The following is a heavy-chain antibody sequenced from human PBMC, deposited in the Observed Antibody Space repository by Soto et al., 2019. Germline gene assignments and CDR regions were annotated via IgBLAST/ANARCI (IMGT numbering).Heavy chain of an antibody. CDR3: ARYRRGYSYAFES. J-gene: IGHJ4*02. CDR1: GDSISSSDYH. CDR2: IYSTGIT. Sequence: RSLTCTVSGDSISSSDYHWSWIRQPPGKGLEWIGYIYSTGITYYNPSLKSRVIISVDTSKDQFSLKLLSVTAADTAVYYCARYRRGYSYAFESWGQGXLVTVSS. V-gene: IGHV4-30-4*01. D-gene: IGHD5-18*01.